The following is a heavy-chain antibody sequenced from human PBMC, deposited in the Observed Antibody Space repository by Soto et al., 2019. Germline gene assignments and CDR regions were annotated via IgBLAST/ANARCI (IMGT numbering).Heavy chain of an antibody. CDR3: ARQPGIVVVPGDAFDI. CDR1: GFSLSTSGMR. D-gene: IGHD2-2*01. J-gene: IGHJ3*02. V-gene: IGHV2-70*04. Sequence: SGPTLVNPTQTLTLTCTFSGFSLSTSGMRVSWIRQPPGKALEWLARIDWDDDKFYSTSLKTRLTISKDTSKNQVVLTMTNMDPVDTATYYCARQPGIVVVPGDAFDIWGQGTMVTVSS. CDR2: IDWDDDK.